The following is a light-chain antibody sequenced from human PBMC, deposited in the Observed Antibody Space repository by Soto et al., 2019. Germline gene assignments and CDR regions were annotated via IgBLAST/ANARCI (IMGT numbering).Light chain of an antibody. Sequence: IQLTQNPSSLSASVGDRVTISCRASQGIANFLAWYQQKPGKAPKLLIYGASTLQSGVPSRFSGSGSGTDFTLTISSLQPEDFATYYCQQLNSFPIPFGPGTKVDIK. CDR3: QQLNSFPIP. CDR2: GAS. CDR1: QGIANF. J-gene: IGKJ3*01. V-gene: IGKV1-9*01.